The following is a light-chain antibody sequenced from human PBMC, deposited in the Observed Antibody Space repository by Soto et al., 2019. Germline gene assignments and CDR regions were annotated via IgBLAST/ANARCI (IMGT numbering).Light chain of an antibody. CDR2: DVT. CDR1: SSDVGGYNS. J-gene: IGLJ1*01. V-gene: IGLV2-14*01. CDR3: SSFTSSITYV. Sequence: QDVRTQPASVSGSPGQSITISCTGTSSDVGGYNSVSWYRQDPGKAPKLIIYDVTYRPSGVSNRFSGSKSGNTASLTISGLQSEDEADYHCSSFTSSITYVFGTGTKVTV.